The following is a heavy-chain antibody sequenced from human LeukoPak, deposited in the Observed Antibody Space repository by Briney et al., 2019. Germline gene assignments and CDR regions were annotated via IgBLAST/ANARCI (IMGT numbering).Heavy chain of an antibody. CDR3: ARESSSGECDY. CDR1: GYTFTVNY. J-gene: IGHJ4*02. V-gene: IGHV1-2*02. D-gene: IGHD6-6*01. CDR2: INPNSGGT. Sequence: GASVTVSFTASGYTFTVNYMHWVRQAPGQGLEWMGWINPNSGGTNYAHKFQGRVTMTRDTTISTAYMELSRLRSDDTAVYYCARESSSGECDYWGQGTLVTVS.